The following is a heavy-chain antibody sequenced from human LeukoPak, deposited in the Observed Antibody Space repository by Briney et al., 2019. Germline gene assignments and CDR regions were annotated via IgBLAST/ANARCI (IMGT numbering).Heavy chain of an antibody. D-gene: IGHD1-26*01. CDR2: ISSSGSTI. Sequence: PGGSLRLSCAASGFTFSDYYMSWIRQAPGKGLEWVSYISSSGSTIYYADSVKGRFTISRDNAKNSLYLQMNSLRAEDTAVYYCARDRGSGSYPNWFDPWGQGTLVTVSS. V-gene: IGHV3-11*01. CDR1: GFTFSDYY. J-gene: IGHJ5*02. CDR3: ARDRGSGSYPNWFDP.